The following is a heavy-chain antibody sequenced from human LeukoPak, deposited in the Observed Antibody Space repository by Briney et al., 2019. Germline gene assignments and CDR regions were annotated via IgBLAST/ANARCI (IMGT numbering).Heavy chain of an antibody. V-gene: IGHV4-34*01. D-gene: IGHD5-12*01. CDR3: ARKSGYDTKYYYYYYMDV. J-gene: IGHJ6*03. CDR2: INHSGST. Sequence: SETLSLTCAVYGGSFSGYYWSWSRQPPGKGLEWVGEINHSGSTNYNPSLKSRVTISVDTSKNQSSLKLSSVTAADTAVYYCARKSGYDTKYYYYYYMDVWGKGTTVTISS. CDR1: GGSFSGYY.